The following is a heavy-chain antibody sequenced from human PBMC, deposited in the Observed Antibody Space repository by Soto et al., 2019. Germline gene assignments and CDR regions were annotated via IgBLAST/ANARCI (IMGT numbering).Heavy chain of an antibody. D-gene: IGHD1-26*01. CDR3: ARFNSGSYYEAFDI. V-gene: IGHV4-31*03. CDR1: GGPITNY. CDR2: IYDSGST. J-gene: IGHJ3*02. Sequence: SDTLSLTCTVSGGPITNYWSWIRQHPGKGLEWIGYIYDSGSTYYNPSLKSRVTMSLDTSKNQLSLKLTSVTAADTAVYYCARFNSGSYYEAFDIWGQGTIVTVSS.